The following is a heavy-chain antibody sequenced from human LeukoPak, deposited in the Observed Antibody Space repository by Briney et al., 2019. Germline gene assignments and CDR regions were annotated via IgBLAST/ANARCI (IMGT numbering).Heavy chain of an antibody. CDR2: IYSGGST. V-gene: IGHV3-53*04. J-gene: IGHJ4*02. Sequence: GGSLRLSCAASGFTVSSNYMSWVRQAPGKGLEWVSVIYSGGSTYYADSVKGRFTFSRHNSKNTLYLQMNSLRAEDTAVYYCARWGTGYFDYWGQGTLVTVSS. D-gene: IGHD2-8*02. CDR1: GFTVSSNY. CDR3: ARWGTGYFDY.